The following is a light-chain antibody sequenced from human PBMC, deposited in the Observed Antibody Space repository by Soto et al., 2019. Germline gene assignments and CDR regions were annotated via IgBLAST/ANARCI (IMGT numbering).Light chain of an antibody. CDR3: TSYTSRSTLAV. V-gene: IGLV2-14*01. Sequence: QSALTQPASVSGSPGQSITISCTGTSSDVGGYNYVSWYQQHPGKAPKLIIYEVSNRPTGVSNRFSGSKSGHTASLTISGLQSEDESDYFCTSYTSRSTLAVFGTGTNVTVL. CDR2: EVS. CDR1: SSDVGGYNY. J-gene: IGLJ1*01.